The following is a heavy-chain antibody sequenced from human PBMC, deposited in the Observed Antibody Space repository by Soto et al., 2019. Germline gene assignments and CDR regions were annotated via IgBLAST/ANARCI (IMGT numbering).Heavy chain of an antibody. V-gene: IGHV1-18*01. D-gene: IGHD3-16*02. CDR3: GRAILGITFGGVIVIPRAFDI. CDR2: ISAYNGNT. Sequence: ASVKVSCKASGYTFTSYGISWVRQAPGQGLEWMGWISAYNGNTNYAQKLQGRVTMTTDTSTSTAYMELRSLRSDDTAVYYCGRAILGITFGGVIVIPRAFDIWGQGTMVTVSS. J-gene: IGHJ3*02. CDR1: GYTFTSYG.